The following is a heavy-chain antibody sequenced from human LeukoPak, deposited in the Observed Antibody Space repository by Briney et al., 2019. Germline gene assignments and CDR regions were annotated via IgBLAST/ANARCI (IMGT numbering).Heavy chain of an antibody. D-gene: IGHD1-26*01. J-gene: IGHJ4*02. Sequence: SETLSLTCAVSGGSISSHNWWSWVRQPPGKGLEWIGEIYHSGSTNYNPSLKSRVTISVDKSKNQFSLKLNSLTAADTAVYYCARDDSGSSGAIDYWGQGTLVTVSS. CDR1: GGSISSHNW. CDR3: ARDDSGSSGAIDY. CDR2: IYHSGST. V-gene: IGHV4-4*02.